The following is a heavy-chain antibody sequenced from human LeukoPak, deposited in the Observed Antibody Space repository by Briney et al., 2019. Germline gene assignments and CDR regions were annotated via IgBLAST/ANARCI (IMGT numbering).Heavy chain of an antibody. CDR2: IYYSGST. Sequence: SETLSLTCAVYGGSFSGYSWSWIRQPPGKGLEWIGYIYYSGSTYYNPFLKSRVTISVDTSKNQFSLKLSSVTAADTAVYYCARTPVIYYYDSSGYSDYWGQGTLVTVSS. CDR1: GGSFSGYS. CDR3: ARTPVIYYYDSSGYSDY. J-gene: IGHJ4*02. V-gene: IGHV4-59*12. D-gene: IGHD3-22*01.